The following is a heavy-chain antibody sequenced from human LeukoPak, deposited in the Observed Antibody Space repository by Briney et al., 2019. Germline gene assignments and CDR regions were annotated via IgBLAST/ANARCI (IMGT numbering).Heavy chain of an antibody. CDR2: ISWNSGSI. CDR3: AKDRRGAFDI. CDR1: GFTFDDYA. Sequence: PGGSLRLSCAASGFTFDDYAMHWVRQAPGKGLEWVSGISWNSGSIGYADSVKGRFTISRDNAKNSLYLQMNGLRAEDTALYYCAKDRRGAFDIWGQGTMVTVSS. V-gene: IGHV3-9*01. J-gene: IGHJ3*02.